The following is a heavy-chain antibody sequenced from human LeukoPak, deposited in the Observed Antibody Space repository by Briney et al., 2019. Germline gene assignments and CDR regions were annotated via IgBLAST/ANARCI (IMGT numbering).Heavy chain of an antibody. CDR3: ARDERQWELGAFDI. D-gene: IGHD1-26*01. Sequence: GGSLRLSCAASEFTFSSYAMSWVRQAPGKGLEWVANIKHDGGEKYHVDSVKGRFTISRDNAKKLLHLQMNSLRAEDTAVYYCARDERQWELGAFDIWGQGTTVTVSS. V-gene: IGHV3-7*01. J-gene: IGHJ3*02. CDR1: EFTFSSYA. CDR2: IKHDGGEK.